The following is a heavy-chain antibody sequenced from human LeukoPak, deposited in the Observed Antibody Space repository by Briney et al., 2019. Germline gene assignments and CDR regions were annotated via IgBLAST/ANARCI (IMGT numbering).Heavy chain of an antibody. CDR2: ISGGGGST. J-gene: IGHJ4*02. V-gene: IGHV3-23*01. CDR1: GFTFSSYA. CDR3: AKGRRYSYGYAYYFDY. D-gene: IGHD5-18*01. Sequence: GGSLRLSCAASGFTFSSYAMSWVRQAPGKGLEWVSAISGGGGSTYYADSVKGRFTISRDNSKNTLYLQMNSLRAEDTAVYYCAKGRRYSYGYAYYFDYWGQGTLVTVSS.